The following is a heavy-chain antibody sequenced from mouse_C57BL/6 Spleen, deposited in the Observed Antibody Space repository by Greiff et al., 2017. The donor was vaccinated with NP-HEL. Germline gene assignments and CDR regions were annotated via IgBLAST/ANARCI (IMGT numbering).Heavy chain of an antibody. V-gene: IGHV1-42*01. Sequence: EVKVVESGPELVKPGASVKISCTASGYSFTGYYMNWVKQSPEKSLEWIGEINPSTGGTTYNQKFKAKATLPGDKSSSTAYMQLKSLTSEDTAVYYCARSYYSKYEEYYAMDYWGQGTSVTVSS. CDR1: GYSFTGYY. CDR3: ARSYYSKYEEYYAMDY. CDR2: INPSTGGT. J-gene: IGHJ4*01. D-gene: IGHD2-5*01.